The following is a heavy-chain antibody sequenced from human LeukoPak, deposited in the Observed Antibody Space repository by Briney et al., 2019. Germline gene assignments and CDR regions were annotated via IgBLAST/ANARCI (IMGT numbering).Heavy chain of an antibody. Sequence: AGGSLRLSCAASGFTFSSYAMTWVRQAPGKGLEWVSAISGSGGSTYYADSVKGRFTISRDNSKNTLYLQMNSLRAEDTAVYYCAKRDITMVRGVPGSFDYWGQGTLVTVSS. CDR3: AKRDITMVRGVPGSFDY. CDR1: GFTFSSYA. J-gene: IGHJ4*02. D-gene: IGHD3-10*01. V-gene: IGHV3-23*01. CDR2: ISGSGGST.